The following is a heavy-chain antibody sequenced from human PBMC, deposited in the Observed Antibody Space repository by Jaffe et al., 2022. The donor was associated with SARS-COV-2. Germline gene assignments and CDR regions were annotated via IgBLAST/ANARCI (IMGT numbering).Heavy chain of an antibody. V-gene: IGHV3-23*01. CDR1: GFTFSSYA. D-gene: IGHD1-26*01. Sequence: EVQLLESGGGLVQPGGSLRLSCAASGFTFSSYAMSWVRQAPGKGLEWVSAISGSGGSTYYADSVKGRFTISRDNSKNTLYLQMNSLRAEDTAVYYCAKDRGGGSYEYSWYYFDYWGQGTLVTVSS. J-gene: IGHJ4*02. CDR3: AKDRGGGSYEYSWYYFDY. CDR2: ISGSGGST.